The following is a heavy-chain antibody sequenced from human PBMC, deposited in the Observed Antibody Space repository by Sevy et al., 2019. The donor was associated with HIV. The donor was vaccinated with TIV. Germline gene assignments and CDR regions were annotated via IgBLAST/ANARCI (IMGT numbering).Heavy chain of an antibody. V-gene: IGHV3-21*01. D-gene: IGHD6-19*01. CDR2: ISSNSLYI. CDR3: AKDRGGTGWHDAFDI. J-gene: IGHJ3*02. CDR1: GFTFSSFS. Sequence: GGSLRLSCAASGFTFSSFSMNWVRQAPGKGLEWVSSISSNSLYIYYADSMKGRFTISRENAKNSLYLQVNGLRAEETAIYYCAKDRGGTGWHDAFDIWGQGTMVTVSS.